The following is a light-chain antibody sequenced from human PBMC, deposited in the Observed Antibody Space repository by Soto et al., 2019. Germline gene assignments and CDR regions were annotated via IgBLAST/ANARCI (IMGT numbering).Light chain of an antibody. Sequence: QSALTQPASVSGSPGQAITISCSGSSSDIGTYNIVSWYQHLPGKAPQLIIFEVDNRPSGVSDRFSASKSSNTASLTISGLQAEDEAEYYCSSYTTANSYVFGTGTKLTVL. CDR1: SSDIGTYNI. CDR2: EVD. V-gene: IGLV2-14*01. J-gene: IGLJ1*01. CDR3: SSYTTANSYV.